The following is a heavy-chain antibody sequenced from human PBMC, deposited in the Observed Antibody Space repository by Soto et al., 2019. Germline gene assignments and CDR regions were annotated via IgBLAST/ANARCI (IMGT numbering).Heavy chain of an antibody. CDR3: SIEVELTYYYYYGMDV. CDR1: GYSFTSSW. D-gene: IGHD1-26*01. CDR2: IYPGESDT. Sequence: GESLKISCKRSGYSFTSSWIGWVRQMPGKGLEWMGIIYPGESDTRYSPSFQGQVTISADKSISTAYLQWSSLKASESATYYCSIEVELTYYYYYGMDVWGQVTTVTVSS. J-gene: IGHJ6*02. V-gene: IGHV5-51*01.